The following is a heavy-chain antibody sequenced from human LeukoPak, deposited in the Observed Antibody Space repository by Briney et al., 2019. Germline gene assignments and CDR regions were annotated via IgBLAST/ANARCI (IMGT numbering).Heavy chain of an antibody. CDR3: ARGLVGATTTDY. CDR2: INPNSGGT. V-gene: IGHV1-2*02. D-gene: IGHD1-26*01. J-gene: IGHJ4*02. Sequence: GASVKVSCKASGYTFTGYYMHWVRQAPGQGLEWMGWINPNSGGTNYAQKFQGRVTMTRDTSISTAYMELSSLRSEDTAVYYCARGLVGATTTDYWGQGTLVTVSS. CDR1: GYTFTGYY.